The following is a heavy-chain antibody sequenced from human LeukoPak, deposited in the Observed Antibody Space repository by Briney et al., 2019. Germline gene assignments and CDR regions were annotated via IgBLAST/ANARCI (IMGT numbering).Heavy chain of an antibody. CDR1: GGSFSGYY. V-gene: IGHV4-34*01. J-gene: IGHJ4*02. Sequence: SETLSLTCAVYGGSFSGYYWSWIRQPPGKGLEWIGEINHSGSTNYNPSLKSRVTISLDTSKNQFSLKLSSVTAADAAVYYCASAYYDFWSGYPPPPYYFDYWGQGTLVTVSS. D-gene: IGHD3-3*01. CDR3: ASAYYDFWSGYPPPPYYFDY. CDR2: INHSGST.